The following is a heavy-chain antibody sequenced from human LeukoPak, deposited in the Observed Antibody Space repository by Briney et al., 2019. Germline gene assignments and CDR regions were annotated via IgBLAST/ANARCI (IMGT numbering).Heavy chain of an antibody. Sequence: ASVKVSCKASGYTFTNFGISWVRQAPGQGLEWMGWISVYNGNTNYAEKVQGRVTMTADTSTRAAYMELRSLRSDDTAVYYCARAGGWAREDYKGEAFDIWGQGTKVTVSS. CDR3: ARAGGWAREDYKGEAFDI. CDR2: ISVYNGNT. D-gene: IGHD6-19*01. CDR1: GYTFTNFG. V-gene: IGHV1-18*01. J-gene: IGHJ3*02.